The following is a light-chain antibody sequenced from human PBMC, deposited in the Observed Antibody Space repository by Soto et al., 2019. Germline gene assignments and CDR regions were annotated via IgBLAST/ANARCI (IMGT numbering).Light chain of an antibody. V-gene: IGLV2-23*03. Sequence: QSVLTQPASVSGSPGQSITISCTGTSSDVGSYNLVSWYQQHPGKAPKLMIYEGSKRPSGVSNRFSGSKSGNTASLPISGLQAEDEADYYCFSYVGSSTFVVFGGGTKLTVL. CDR2: EGS. CDR1: SSDVGSYNL. J-gene: IGLJ2*01. CDR3: FSYVGSSTFVV.